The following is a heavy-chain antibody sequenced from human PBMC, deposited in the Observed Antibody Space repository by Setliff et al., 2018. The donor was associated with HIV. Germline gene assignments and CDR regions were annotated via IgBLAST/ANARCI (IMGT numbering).Heavy chain of an antibody. J-gene: IGHJ2*01. D-gene: IGHD2-2*01. Sequence: ASETLSLTCAVYGGSFSGYYWNWIRQSPGKGLEWIGEINHSGSTNYNPPLKSRITISVDTSKKQFSLKLNSVTAADTAVYYCARGPAEWQIVVVPAAHWYFDLWGRGTLVTVSS. CDR1: GGSFSGYY. V-gene: IGHV4-34*01. CDR2: INHSGST. CDR3: ARGPAEWQIVVVPAAHWYFDL.